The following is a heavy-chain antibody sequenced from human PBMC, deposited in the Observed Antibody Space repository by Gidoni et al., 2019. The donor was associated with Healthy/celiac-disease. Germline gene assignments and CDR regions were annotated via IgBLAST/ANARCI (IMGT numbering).Heavy chain of an antibody. CDR2: ISGRGGST. CDR3: ATMGWIPRGWFDP. J-gene: IGHJ5*02. D-gene: IGHD5-18*01. Sequence: EVQLLESGGGLVQHGGSLRLSCAASGFIFSSYAMSWVRPAPGKGLEWVSAISGRGGSTYYADAVKGRVTISRDNSKNRLYLQMNSLRAEDTAVDYCATMGWIPRGWFDPWGQGTLVTVSA. CDR1: GFIFSSYA. V-gene: IGHV3-23*01.